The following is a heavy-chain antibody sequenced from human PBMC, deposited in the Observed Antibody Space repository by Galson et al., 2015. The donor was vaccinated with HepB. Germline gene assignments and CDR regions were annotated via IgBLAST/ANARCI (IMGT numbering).Heavy chain of an antibody. Sequence: SLRLSCAASGFTFNSYWMSWVRQAPGKGLEWVANIKQDGSEKYYVDSVKGRFTISRDNAKNSLYLQMNSLRAEDTAVYYCASYPYYDFWSGYYRDVGYWGQGTLVTVSS. V-gene: IGHV3-7*01. CDR3: ASYPYYDFWSGYYRDVGY. J-gene: IGHJ4*02. CDR1: GFTFNSYW. CDR2: IKQDGSEK. D-gene: IGHD3-3*01.